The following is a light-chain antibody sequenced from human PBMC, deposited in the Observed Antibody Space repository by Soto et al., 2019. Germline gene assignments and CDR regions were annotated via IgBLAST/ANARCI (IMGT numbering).Light chain of an antibody. CDR2: DVS. CDR3: SSYTSTSTLDV. Sequence: QSALTQPASVSGSPGQSITISCTGTNSDVGGWNFVSWYQQHPGKAPKLMIYDVSNRPSGVSNRFSGSKSGNTASLTISGLQAEDEADYYCSSYTSTSTLDVFGTGTQLTVL. J-gene: IGLJ1*01. CDR1: NSDVGGWNF. V-gene: IGLV2-14*01.